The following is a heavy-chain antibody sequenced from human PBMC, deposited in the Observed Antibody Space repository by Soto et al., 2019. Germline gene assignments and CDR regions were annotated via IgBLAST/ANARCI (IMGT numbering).Heavy chain of an antibody. J-gene: IGHJ4*02. V-gene: IGHV3-30*18. CDR1: GFTFSSYG. D-gene: IGHD6-13*01. CDR2: ISYDGSNK. CDR3: AKDTWVQAAAGTLMDY. Sequence: QVQLMESGGGVVQPGRSLRLSCAASGFTFSSYGMHWVRQAPGKGLEWVAVISYDGSNKYYADSVKGRFTISRDNSKNTLYLQMNSLRAEDTAVYYCAKDTWVQAAAGTLMDYWGQGTLVTVSS.